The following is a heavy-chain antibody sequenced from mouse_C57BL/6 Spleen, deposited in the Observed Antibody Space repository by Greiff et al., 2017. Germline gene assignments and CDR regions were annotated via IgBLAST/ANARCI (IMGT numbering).Heavy chain of an antibody. CDR1: GYAFSSYW. CDR3: ARSGTTVVATPFAY. J-gene: IGHJ3*01. CDR2: IYPGDGDT. D-gene: IGHD1-1*01. Sequence: QVQLQQSGAELVKPGASVKISCKASGYAFSSYWMNWVKQRPGKGLEWIGQIYPGDGDTNYNGKFKGTATLTADKSSSTAYMQLSSLTSEDSAVYFCARSGTTVVATPFAYWGQGTLVTVSA. V-gene: IGHV1-80*01.